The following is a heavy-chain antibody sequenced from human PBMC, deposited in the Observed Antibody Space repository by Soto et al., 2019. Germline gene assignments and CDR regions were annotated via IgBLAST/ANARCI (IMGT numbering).Heavy chain of an antibody. V-gene: IGHV3-23*01. J-gene: IGHJ4*02. CDR3: AGTGGDVVVATKSDY. D-gene: IGHD2-15*01. CDR2: ISAGGGGT. CDR1: GFTFSSYA. Sequence: EVQLLESGGGLVQPGGSLRLSCAASGFTFSSYAMTWVRQAPGKGLKWVSAISAGGGGTYNAESVKGRFTISRDNSKNTLYLQMNGLRAEGTAVYYCAGTGGDVVVATKSDYRGQGTLVSVSS.